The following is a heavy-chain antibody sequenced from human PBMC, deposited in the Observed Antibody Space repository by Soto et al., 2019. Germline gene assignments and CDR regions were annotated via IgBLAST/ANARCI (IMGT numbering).Heavy chain of an antibody. J-gene: IGHJ6*02. CDR2: IYPDDSDT. CDR3: VSLPFWSGYPNNYYGVDV. Sequence: ASLKISCKGSGYSFTNYWIGWVRQMPGKGQEWMGMIYPDDSDTRYRPSFQGQFTLSADKSISTAYLQWRSLKASDTAMYYCVSLPFWSGYPNNYYGVDVWGQGTTETASS. V-gene: IGHV5-51*01. D-gene: IGHD3-3*01. CDR1: GYSFTNYW.